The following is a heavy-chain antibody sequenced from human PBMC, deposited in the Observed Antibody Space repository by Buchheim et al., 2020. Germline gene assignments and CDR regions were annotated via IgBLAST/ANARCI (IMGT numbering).Heavy chain of an antibody. D-gene: IGHD4-17*01. V-gene: IGHV3-30*02. CDR1: GFTFSSYG. J-gene: IGHJ6*02. CDR3: ARGGTVTSPYYYYGMDV. Sequence: QVQLVESGGGVVQPGRSLRLSCAASGFTFSSYGMHWVRQAPGKGLEWVAFIRYDGSNKYYADSVKGRFTISRDNSKNTLYLQMNNLRAEDTAVYYCARGGTVTSPYYYYGMDVWGQGTTGTVSS. CDR2: IRYDGSNK.